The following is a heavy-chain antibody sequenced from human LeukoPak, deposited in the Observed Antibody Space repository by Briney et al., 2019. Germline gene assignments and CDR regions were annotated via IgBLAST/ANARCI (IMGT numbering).Heavy chain of an antibody. D-gene: IGHD2-15*01. Sequence: GGSLRLSCAASGFTFSSYGMHWVRQAPGKGLEWVAVISYDGSNKYYADSVKGRFTISRDNSKNTLYLQMNSLRAEDTAVYYCAKAGYCSGGSCYNAGNWFDPWGQGTLVTVSS. J-gene: IGHJ5*02. V-gene: IGHV3-30*18. CDR2: ISYDGSNK. CDR1: GFTFSSYG. CDR3: AKAGYCSGGSCYNAGNWFDP.